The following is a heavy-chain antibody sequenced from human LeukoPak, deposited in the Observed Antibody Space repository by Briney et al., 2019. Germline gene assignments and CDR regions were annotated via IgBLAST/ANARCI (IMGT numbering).Heavy chain of an antibody. CDR1: GFTFSTYG. Sequence: GGSLRLSCAASGFTFSTYGMHWVRQAPGKGLEWVAFIRYDGNNKYYADSVKGRITISRDNSKNTLYLQMNSLRAEDTAVYYCAKDAGSFSNYYYNYKDVWGKGTTVTISS. J-gene: IGHJ6*03. D-gene: IGHD2-15*01. CDR2: IRYDGNNK. V-gene: IGHV3-30*02. CDR3: AKDAGSFSNYYYNYKDV.